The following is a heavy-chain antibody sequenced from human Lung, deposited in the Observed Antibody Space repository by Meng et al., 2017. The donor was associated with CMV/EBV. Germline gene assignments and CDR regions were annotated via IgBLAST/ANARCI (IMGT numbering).Heavy chain of an antibody. CDR1: GFRFSSYW. CDR3: ARDDGSYGSLNGMDF. CDR2: LNSDGSGT. Sequence: GESLKISCAASGFRFSSYWMHWVRQAPGKGLVWVSRLNSDGSGTSSADSVKGRFTISRDNAKNTVYLQMNNLRAEDTAIYYWARDDGSYGSLNGMDFWGRGTTVTVSS. V-gene: IGHV3-74*01. J-gene: IGHJ6*02. D-gene: IGHD5-18*01.